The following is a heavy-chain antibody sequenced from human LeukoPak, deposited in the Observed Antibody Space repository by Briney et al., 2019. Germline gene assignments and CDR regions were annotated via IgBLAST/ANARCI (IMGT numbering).Heavy chain of an antibody. J-gene: IGHJ4*02. CDR3: ARSSRYCSGGSCQLVY. D-gene: IGHD2-15*01. CDR1: GGSFSGYY. V-gene: IGHV4-34*01. Sequence: SETLSLTCAVYGGSFSGYYWSWIRQPPGKGLEWIGEINHSGSTNYNPSLKSRVTISVGTSKNQFPLKLSSVTAADTAVYYCARSSRYCSGGSCQLVYWGQGTLVTVSS. CDR2: INHSGST.